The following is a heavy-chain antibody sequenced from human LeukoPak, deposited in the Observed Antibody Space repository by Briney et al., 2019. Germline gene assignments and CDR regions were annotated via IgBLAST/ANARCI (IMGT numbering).Heavy chain of an antibody. V-gene: IGHV3-33*01. CDR2: IWHDGSNK. D-gene: IGHD2-15*01. Sequence: GGSLRLSCAASGXSFSSYGMHWVRQPPGKGLEWVAVIWHDGSNKYYADSVKGRFTISRDNSKNTLYLQMNSLRAEDTAVYYCARACSGGSCYFDYWGQGTVVTVSS. CDR3: ARACSGGSCYFDY. CDR1: GXSFSSYG. J-gene: IGHJ4*02.